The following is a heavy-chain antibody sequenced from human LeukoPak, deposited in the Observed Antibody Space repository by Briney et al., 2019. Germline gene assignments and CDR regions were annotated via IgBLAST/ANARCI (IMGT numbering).Heavy chain of an antibody. Sequence: SQTLSLTCAVSGGSISSGGYSWSWIRQPPGKGLEWIGYIYHGGSTYYNPSLKSRVTISVDRSKNQFSLKLSSVTAADTAVYYCARTYYDYVWGSYRTYYFDYWGQGTLVTVSS. D-gene: IGHD3-16*01. CDR2: IYHGGST. CDR1: GGSISSGGYS. CDR3: ARTYYDYVWGSYRTYYFDY. V-gene: IGHV4-30-2*01. J-gene: IGHJ4*02.